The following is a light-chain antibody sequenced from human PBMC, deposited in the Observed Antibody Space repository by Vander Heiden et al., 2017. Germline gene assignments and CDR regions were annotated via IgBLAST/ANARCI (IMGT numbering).Light chain of an antibody. Sequence: DMQITQSPSFLSASVGDRVTITCRASQSNSSYLNWYQQKPGKAPKLLIYAASSLQSGVPSRFSGSGSGTDFTLTISSLQPEDFATYYCQQSYSTLLTFGQGTKVEIK. CDR1: QSNSSY. CDR2: AAS. V-gene: IGKV1-39*01. CDR3: QQSYSTLLT. J-gene: IGKJ1*01.